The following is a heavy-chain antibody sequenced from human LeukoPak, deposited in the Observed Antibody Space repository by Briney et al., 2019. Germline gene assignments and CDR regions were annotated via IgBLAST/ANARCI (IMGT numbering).Heavy chain of an antibody. D-gene: IGHD2-2*01. Sequence: ASVKVSCKASGYTFTRYAITWVRQAPGQGLEWMGWISAYNGNTNYAQKLQGRVTMTTDRSTSTAYMELRSLRSDDTAVYYCARGPIIDIAIVPAADEYYYMDVWGKGTTVTVSS. CDR1: GYTFTRYA. CDR3: ARGPIIDIAIVPAADEYYYMDV. V-gene: IGHV1-18*01. CDR2: ISAYNGNT. J-gene: IGHJ6*03.